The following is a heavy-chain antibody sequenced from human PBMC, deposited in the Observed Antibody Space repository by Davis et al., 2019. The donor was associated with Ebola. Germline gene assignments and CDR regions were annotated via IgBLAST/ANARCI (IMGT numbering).Heavy chain of an antibody. CDR2: IYYSGST. J-gene: IGHJ4*02. CDR1: GGSISGSSYY. V-gene: IGHV4-61*05. D-gene: IGHD3-22*01. Sequence: SETLSLTCTVSGGSISGSSYYWSWIRQPPGKGLEWIGYIYYSGSTNYNPSLKSRVTISVDTSKNQFSLKLSSVTAADTAVYYCARHLDSSGHETFDYWGQGTLVTVSS. CDR3: ARHLDSSGHETFDY.